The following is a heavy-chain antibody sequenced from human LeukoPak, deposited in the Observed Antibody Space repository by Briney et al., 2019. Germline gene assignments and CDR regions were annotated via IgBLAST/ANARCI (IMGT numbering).Heavy chain of an antibody. D-gene: IGHD2-15*01. CDR1: GYTFTIYY. J-gene: IGHJ4*02. Sequence: ASVKVSCKASGYTFTIYYMHWVRQAPGQGSEWMGLINPSGGSTSYAQKFQGRVTMTRDTSTSTVYMELSSLRSEDTAVYYCAREDCSGGSCYGYWGQGTLVTVSS. CDR3: AREDCSGGSCYGY. V-gene: IGHV1-46*01. CDR2: INPSGGST.